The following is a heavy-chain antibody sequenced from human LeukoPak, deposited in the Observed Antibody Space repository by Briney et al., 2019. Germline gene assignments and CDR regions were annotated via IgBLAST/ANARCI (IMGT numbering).Heavy chain of an antibody. V-gene: IGHV3-48*01. Sequence: PGGSLRLSCAASGLTFSTYRMNWVRQAPGKGLEWVSYISSSSSTKYYADSVKGGFTISRENAKNSLYLQMNSLRAEDTAVYYCAREFSRPDCSGGSCYEMVDSWGQGTLVTVSS. J-gene: IGHJ5*01. CDR2: ISSSSSTK. CDR1: GLTFSTYR. D-gene: IGHD2-15*01. CDR3: AREFSRPDCSGGSCYEMVDS.